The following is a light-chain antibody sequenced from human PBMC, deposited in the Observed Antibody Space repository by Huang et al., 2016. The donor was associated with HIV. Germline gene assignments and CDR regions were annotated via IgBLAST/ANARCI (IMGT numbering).Light chain of an antibody. Sequence: DIQMTQSPSLLSASVGDRVTITCRASQSISSYFNWYQQKPGKAPKLLIYAASSLQSGVPSRFSGSGSGTDFTLTISSLQPEDFATYYCQQSYSTPLTFGGGTKVEIK. CDR2: AAS. J-gene: IGKJ4*01. CDR1: QSISSY. V-gene: IGKV1-39*01. CDR3: QQSYSTPLT.